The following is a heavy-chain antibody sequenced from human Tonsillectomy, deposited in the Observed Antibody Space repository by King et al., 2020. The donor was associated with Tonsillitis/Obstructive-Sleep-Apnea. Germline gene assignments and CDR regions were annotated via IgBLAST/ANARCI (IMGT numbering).Heavy chain of an antibody. CDR1: GFSLMSSEGG. D-gene: IGHD3-10*01. Sequence: TLKESGPTLVKPTPTLTLTCTFSGFSLMSSEGGVGWIRQPPGKALEWLALIYWNDDKHYSPSLRSRLTITKDTSKNPVVLTMTNMDPVETSTYYCALDYFGSRGVFDHWRQGPLVPVPS. J-gene: IGHJ4*02. V-gene: IGHV2-5*01. CDR3: ALDYFGSRGVFDH. CDR2: IYWNDDK.